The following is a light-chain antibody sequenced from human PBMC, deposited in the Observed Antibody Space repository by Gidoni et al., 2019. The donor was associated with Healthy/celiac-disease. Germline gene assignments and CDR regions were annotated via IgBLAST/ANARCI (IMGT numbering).Light chain of an antibody. V-gene: IGKV3-15*01. Sequence: EIVMTQSPATLSVSPEERVTLSCRASQSGSSILAWYQQKPGQAPRILISGASTRATGIPARCSGSGSGTEFTLTISSLQSEEYAVYYCRQYNSWPSPLFGPGTKVDIK. J-gene: IGKJ3*01. CDR3: RQYNSWPSPL. CDR1: QSGSSI. CDR2: GAS.